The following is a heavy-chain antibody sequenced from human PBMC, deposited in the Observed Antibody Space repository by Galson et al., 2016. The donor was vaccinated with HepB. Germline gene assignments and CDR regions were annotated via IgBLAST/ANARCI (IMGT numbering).Heavy chain of an antibody. CDR2: IIPIFRSI. V-gene: IGHV1-69*13. CDR1: GGTFSTYT. D-gene: IGHD3-10*01. J-gene: IGHJ4*02. Sequence: SVKVSCKASGGTFSTYTINWVRQAPGQGPEWMGGIIPIFRSIKYSQTFQGRVTITADESSSTAYMELSSLRSEDTAMYYCAINDHYVSGMYFFGYWGQGTLVTVSS. CDR3: AINDHYVSGMYFFGY.